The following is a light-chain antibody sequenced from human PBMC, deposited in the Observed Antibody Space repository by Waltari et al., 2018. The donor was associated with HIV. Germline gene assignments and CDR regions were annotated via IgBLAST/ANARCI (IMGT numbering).Light chain of an antibody. V-gene: IGKV3-15*01. CDR2: GAS. CDR1: QSVNSH. Sequence: EVVMTQSPASLSVSPGARATLTCRASQSVNSHLAWYQHTPGQAPRLLIYGASTRATGVPARFSGSGSGTEFTLTISSLQSEDFAVYFCQQYNHWPPYTFGQGTKLEIK. CDR3: QQYNHWPPYT. J-gene: IGKJ2*01.